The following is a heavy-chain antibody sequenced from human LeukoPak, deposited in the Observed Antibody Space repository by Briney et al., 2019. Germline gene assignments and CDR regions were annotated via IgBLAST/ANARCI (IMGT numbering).Heavy chain of an antibody. Sequence: ASVKVSCKASGYTFTGYYMHWVRQAPGQGLEWMGRINPNSGGTSYAQKFQGRVTMTRDTSISTAYMELSRLRSDDTAVYYCATARYSSSWYGAGVDYWGQGTLVTVSS. CDR2: INPNSGGT. V-gene: IGHV1-2*06. J-gene: IGHJ4*02. CDR3: ATARYSSSWYGAGVDY. D-gene: IGHD6-13*01. CDR1: GYTFTGYY.